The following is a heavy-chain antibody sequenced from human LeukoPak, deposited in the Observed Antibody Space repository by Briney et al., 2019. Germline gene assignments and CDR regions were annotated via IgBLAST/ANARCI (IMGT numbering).Heavy chain of an antibody. J-gene: IGHJ4*02. V-gene: IGHV4-59*01. Sequence: SETLSLTCTVSGGSISSYYWSWIRQPPGKGLEWIGYIYYSGSTNYNPSLKSRVTISVDTSKNQFSLKLSSVTAADTAVYYCARVDCSGGSCYVDCWGQGTLVTVSS. CDR2: IYYSGST. D-gene: IGHD2-15*01. CDR1: GGSISSYY. CDR3: ARVDCSGGSCYVDC.